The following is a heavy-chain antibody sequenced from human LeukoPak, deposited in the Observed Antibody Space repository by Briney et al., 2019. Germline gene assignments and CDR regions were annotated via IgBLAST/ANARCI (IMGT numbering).Heavy chain of an antibody. D-gene: IGHD2-2*01. J-gene: IGHJ4*02. V-gene: IGHV3-48*03. CDR1: GFTFSSYE. CDR2: ISSSGSTI. CDR3: ARGYCSSTSCYDY. Sequence: PGGSLRLSCAASGFTFSSYEMNWVRQAPGKGLEWVSYISSSGSTIYYADSVKGRFTISRDNAKNSLYLQMNSLRVEDTAVYYCARGYCSSTSCYDYWGQGTLVTVSS.